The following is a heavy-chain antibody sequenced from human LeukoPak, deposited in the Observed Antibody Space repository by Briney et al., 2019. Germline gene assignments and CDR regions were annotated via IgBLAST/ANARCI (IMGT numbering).Heavy chain of an antibody. D-gene: IGHD2-15*01. J-gene: IGHJ4*02. CDR2: IIPILGIA. CDR3: ARMPLGYCSGGSCYYFDY. CDR1: GGTFSSYA. V-gene: IGHV1-69*04. Sequence: ASVNVSCKASGGTFSSYAISWVRQAPGQGLEWMGRIIPILGIANYAQKFQGRVTITADKSTSTAYMELSSLRSEDTAVYYCARMPLGYCSGGSCYYFDYWGQGTLVTVSS.